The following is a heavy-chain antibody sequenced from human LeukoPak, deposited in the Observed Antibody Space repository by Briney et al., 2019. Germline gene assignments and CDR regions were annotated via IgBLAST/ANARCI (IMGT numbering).Heavy chain of an antibody. Sequence: PGGSLRLSCAASGFTFSSYAMTWVRQAPGKGLEWVSTISASGGSTYYADSVKGRFTISRDNSKNTLYLQMNSLRAEDTAVYYCATNHSSVGAFDIWGQGAMVTVSS. V-gene: IGHV3-23*01. CDR1: GFTFSSYA. D-gene: IGHD3-22*01. CDR2: ISASGGST. CDR3: ATNHSSVGAFDI. J-gene: IGHJ3*02.